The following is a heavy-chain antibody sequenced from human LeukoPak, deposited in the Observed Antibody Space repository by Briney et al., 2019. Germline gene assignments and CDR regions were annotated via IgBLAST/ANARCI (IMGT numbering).Heavy chain of an antibody. Sequence: ASVKVSCKASGYTFTIYGISWVRQATGQGLEWMGWMNPNSGNTGYAQKFQGRVTITRNTSISTAYMELSSLRSEDTAVYYCARVGPSPYFDYWGQGTLVTVSS. CDR2: MNPNSGNT. CDR1: GYTFTIYG. CDR3: ARVGPSPYFDY. D-gene: IGHD3/OR15-3a*01. V-gene: IGHV1-8*03. J-gene: IGHJ4*02.